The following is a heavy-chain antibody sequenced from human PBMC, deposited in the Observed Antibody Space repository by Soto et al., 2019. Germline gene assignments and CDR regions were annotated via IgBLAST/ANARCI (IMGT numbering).Heavy chain of an antibody. CDR3: ARDKITGLFDY. Sequence: PSETLSLTCTVSGGSFSPNYWAWIRQPPGKGLEWIGYIYYTGTTSYNPSLKSRVTITLETSKSQFSLKLTSVTAADTAVYYCARDKITGLFDYWGQGTLVTSPQ. D-gene: IGHD2-8*02. CDR1: GGSFSPNY. J-gene: IGHJ4*02. V-gene: IGHV4-59*12. CDR2: IYYTGTT.